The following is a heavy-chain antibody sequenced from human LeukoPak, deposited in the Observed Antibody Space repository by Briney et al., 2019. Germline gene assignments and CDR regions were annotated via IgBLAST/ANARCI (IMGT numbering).Heavy chain of an antibody. Sequence: AGSLTLSCAASGFTFSSYARSWVRQAPGKGLEWVSAICGSGGSTYYADSVKGRFTISRDNSKNTLYLQMNSLRAEDTAVYYCANALEYGSGTYYYYYYYMDVWGKGTTVTVSS. D-gene: IGHD3-10*01. CDR1: GFTFSSYA. CDR3: ANALEYGSGTYYYYYYYMDV. J-gene: IGHJ6*03. CDR2: ICGSGGST. V-gene: IGHV3-23*01.